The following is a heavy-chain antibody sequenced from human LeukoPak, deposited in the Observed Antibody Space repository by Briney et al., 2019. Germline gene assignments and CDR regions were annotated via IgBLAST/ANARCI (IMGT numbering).Heavy chain of an antibody. D-gene: IGHD3-22*01. CDR2: INGIGAST. CDR1: GFSFTNYG. V-gene: IGHV3-23*01. Sequence: GGSLRLSCAASGFSFTNYGMAWVRQAPGKGLEWLSAINGIGASTYYADSVQGRFTISRDNSKNTLYLQMNSLRAEDTALYYCAKGSSGYFADLWGQGTLVTVSS. J-gene: IGHJ5*02. CDR3: AKGSSGYFADL.